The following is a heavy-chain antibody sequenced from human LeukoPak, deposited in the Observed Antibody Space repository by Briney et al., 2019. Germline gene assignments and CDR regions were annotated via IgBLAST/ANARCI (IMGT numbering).Heavy chain of an antibody. CDR1: GFIFGRDS. V-gene: IGHV3-48*01. CDR2: ISRDSDIR. CDR3: VRESIRGTRDFDY. D-gene: IGHD2-21*01. Sequence: GGSLRLSCAASGFIFGRDSMNWVRQAPGRGLEWISYISRDSDIRYYADSVRGRFHISRDNARNSLYLQMNSLRAEGTAVYYCVRESIRGTRDFDYWGQGTLVTVSS. J-gene: IGHJ4*02.